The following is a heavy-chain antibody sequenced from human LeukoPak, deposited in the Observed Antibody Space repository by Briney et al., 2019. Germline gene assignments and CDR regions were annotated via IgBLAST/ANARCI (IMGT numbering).Heavy chain of an antibody. Sequence: ASVKVSCKASGYTFTDYFIHWVRQAPGQGLEWMGWIKPNSGDTKYAEKFQGRVTMTRDTSISTAYMELSRLISDDTAVYYCTRGRKGYCGGDCYSYWGQGTLVTVSS. CDR3: TRGRKGYCGGDCYSY. CDR1: GYTFTDYF. D-gene: IGHD2-21*02. V-gene: IGHV1-2*02. J-gene: IGHJ4*02. CDR2: IKPNSGDT.